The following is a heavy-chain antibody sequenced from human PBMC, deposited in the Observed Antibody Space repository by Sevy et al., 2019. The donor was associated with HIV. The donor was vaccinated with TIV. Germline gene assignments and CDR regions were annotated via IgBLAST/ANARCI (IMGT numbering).Heavy chain of an antibody. Sequence: GGSLRLSCSASGFSFDNYVMNWFRQAPGKGLEWVGFIRSKLYGGTTEYAASVKGRFTISRDDSKSIAYLQMNSLKPEDSGVYYCSRDRYGSQSYAADHWGQGTLVTVSS. CDR3: SRDRYGSQSYAADH. J-gene: IGHJ5*02. D-gene: IGHD3-10*01. CDR1: GFSFDNYV. V-gene: IGHV3-49*03. CDR2: IRSKLYGGTT.